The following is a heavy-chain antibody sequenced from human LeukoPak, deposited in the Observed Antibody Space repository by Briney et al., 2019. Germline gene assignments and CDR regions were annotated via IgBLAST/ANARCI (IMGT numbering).Heavy chain of an antibody. V-gene: IGHV1-69*05. D-gene: IGHD3-22*01. CDR3: ASTGYDSSGYYSYAFDY. CDR1: GGTLSSYA. Sequence: SVKVSCKASGGTLSSYAISWVRQAPGQGLEWMGRIIPIFGTANYAQKFQGRVTITTDESTSTAYMELSSLRSEDTAVYYCASTGYDSSGYYSYAFDYWGQGTLVTVSS. J-gene: IGHJ4*02. CDR2: IIPIFGTA.